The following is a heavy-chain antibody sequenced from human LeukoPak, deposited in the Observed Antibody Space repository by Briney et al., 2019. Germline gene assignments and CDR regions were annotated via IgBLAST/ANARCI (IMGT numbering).Heavy chain of an antibody. CDR1: GGSISSYY. V-gene: IGHV4-59*01. J-gene: IGHJ4*02. Sequence: SETLSLTCTVSGGSISSYYWSWIRQPPGKGLEWIGYIYYSGSTNYNPSLKSRVTISVDTSKNQFSLKLSSVTAADTAVYYCARVRFLEWLGYYFDYWGQGTLVTVSS. D-gene: IGHD3-3*01. CDR2: IYYSGST. CDR3: ARVRFLEWLGYYFDY.